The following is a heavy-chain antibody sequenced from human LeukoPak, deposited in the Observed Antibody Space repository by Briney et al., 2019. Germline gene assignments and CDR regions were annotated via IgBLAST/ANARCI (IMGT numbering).Heavy chain of an antibody. J-gene: IGHJ4*02. CDR1: GFSFSSNG. V-gene: IGHV3-23*01. CDR2: LSGSGSTT. CDR3: AKAGCSSSWPFDY. D-gene: IGHD6-13*01. Sequence: GGSLRLSCAASGFSFSSNGMSWVRQAPGKGLEWVSALSGSGSTTYYADSVKGRFTISRDNSKNTVFLQMNSLRVEDTAVYYCAKAGCSSSWPFDYWGQGTQVTVSS.